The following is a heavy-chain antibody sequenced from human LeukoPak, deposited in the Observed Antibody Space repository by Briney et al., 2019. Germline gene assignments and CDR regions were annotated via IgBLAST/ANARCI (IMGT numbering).Heavy chain of an antibody. D-gene: IGHD1-26*01. CDR3: ARDNAWEPFDY. J-gene: IGHJ4*02. CDR2: ISAYNGNT. CDR1: GYTFTSYG. V-gene: IGHV1-18*01. Sequence: ASVKVSCKASGYTFTSYGISWVRQAPGQGLEWMGWISAYNGNTNYAQKLQGRVTMTTDISTSTAYMELWSLRSDDTAVYYCARDNAWEPFDYWGQGTLVTVSS.